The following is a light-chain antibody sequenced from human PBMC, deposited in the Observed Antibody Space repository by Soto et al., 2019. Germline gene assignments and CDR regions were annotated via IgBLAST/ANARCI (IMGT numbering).Light chain of an antibody. Sequence: EIVLTQSPGTLSLSPGESTTLSCRASQSVGRNFLAWYQQKPGRAPRLLIHGASYKAPGVPDRFSGSGSETAFTLTISRLEPEDFAVSYCHQYAASPLTFGGGTKVEIK. J-gene: IGKJ4*01. V-gene: IGKV3-20*01. CDR1: QSVGRNF. CDR2: GAS. CDR3: HQYAASPLT.